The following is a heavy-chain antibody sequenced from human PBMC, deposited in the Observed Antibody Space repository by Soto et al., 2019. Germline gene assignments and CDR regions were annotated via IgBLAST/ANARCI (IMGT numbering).Heavy chain of an antibody. Sequence: GESLKISCKGSGYTFTNHWIGWVRQMPGKGLEWMGIIYPGDSDTKYNPSFQGQVTISADKSITTTYLQWSSLKASDTAIYYCAASTFYYGMDVWGQGTTVTVSS. CDR1: GYTFTNHW. CDR3: AASTFYYGMDV. J-gene: IGHJ6*02. V-gene: IGHV5-51*01. CDR2: IYPGDSDT.